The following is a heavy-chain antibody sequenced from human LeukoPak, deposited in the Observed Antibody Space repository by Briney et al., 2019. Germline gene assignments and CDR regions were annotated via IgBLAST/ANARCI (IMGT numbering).Heavy chain of an antibody. CDR1: GGSISSYY. CDR3: ARAVTVGDLYDFWSGYNWFDP. Sequence: SETLSLTCTVSGGSISSYYWSWIRQPPGKGLEWIGYIYYSGSTNYNPSLKSRVTISVDTSKNQFSLKLSSVTAADTAVYYCARAVTVGDLYDFWSGYNWFDPWGQGTLVTVSS. D-gene: IGHD3-3*01. V-gene: IGHV4-59*01. J-gene: IGHJ5*02. CDR2: IYYSGST.